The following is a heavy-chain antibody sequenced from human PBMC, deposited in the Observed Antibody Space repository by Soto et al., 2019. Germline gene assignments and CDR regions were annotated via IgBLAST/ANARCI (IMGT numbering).Heavy chain of an antibody. V-gene: IGHV2-5*01. CDR3: ARGLATLPVFAFDV. Sequence: QMTLKESGPPLVKPTQTLTLTCSFSGFSLSTSGVGVGWVRQPPGKALEWLALIYWSGDEHYRPSLKSRLTITKATSKNQVVLIMTDMGPMDTATYYCARGLATLPVFAFDVWGQGTTVTVSS. J-gene: IGHJ3*01. CDR1: GFSLSTSGVG. D-gene: IGHD6-6*01. CDR2: IYWSGDE.